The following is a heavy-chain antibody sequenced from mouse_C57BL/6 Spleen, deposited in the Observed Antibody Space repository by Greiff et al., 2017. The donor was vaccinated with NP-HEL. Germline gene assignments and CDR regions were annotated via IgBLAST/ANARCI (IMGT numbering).Heavy chain of an antibody. CDR2: INPSSGYT. CDR3: ARDYVSYYYAMGY. D-gene: IGHD1-1*02. V-gene: IGHV1-7*01. CDR1: GYTFPSFW. J-gene: IGHJ4*01. Sequence: VMLVESGAELAKPGASVKLSCKASGYTFPSFWMHWVKQRPGQGLEWIGYINPSSGYTKYNQKYDDYATLTADKSARTAYMQLSILTYEDSAVYYCARDYVSYYYAMGYWDQGTSVTVSS.